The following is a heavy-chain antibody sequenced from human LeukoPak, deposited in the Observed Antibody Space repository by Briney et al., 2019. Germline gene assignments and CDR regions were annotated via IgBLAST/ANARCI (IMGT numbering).Heavy chain of an antibody. V-gene: IGHV3-48*01. Sequence: PGGTLRLSCAASGFTFSTYNMNWVRQAPGKGLEWVSYISTSSSTIYYADSVKGRFTISRDNAKNSLYLQMNSLRADDTAVYYCARGPGQVWLPDQWFDPWGQGTLVTVSS. CDR1: GFTFSTYN. D-gene: IGHD5-18*01. CDR3: ARGPGQVWLPDQWFDP. J-gene: IGHJ5*02. CDR2: ISTSSSTI.